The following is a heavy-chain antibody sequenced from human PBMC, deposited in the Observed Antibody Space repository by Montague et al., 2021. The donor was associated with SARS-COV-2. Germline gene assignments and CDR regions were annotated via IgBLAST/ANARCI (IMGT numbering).Heavy chain of an antibody. D-gene: IGHD6-13*01. Sequence: SETLSLTCSVSGGSFSSGDSYWGWLRQAPGKGLEWIGDLHYAGSPYYXXXLRSRVTISADTSKNQFSLKLNSVTAADTAVYYCVATYNGNWYYFDYWGQGTLVTVSS. CDR1: GGSFSSGDSY. J-gene: IGHJ4*02. CDR3: VATYNGNWYYFDY. V-gene: IGHV4-39*01. CDR2: LHYAGSP.